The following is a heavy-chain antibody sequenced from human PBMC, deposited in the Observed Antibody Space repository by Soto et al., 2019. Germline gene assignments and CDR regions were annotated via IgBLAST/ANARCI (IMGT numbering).Heavy chain of an antibody. J-gene: IGHJ6*03. CDR3: ATMGPTGVAYYDFWSAETPRYYYMDV. Sequence: HPGGSLRLSCAASGFTFSSYSMNWVRQAPGKGLEWVSYISSSSSTIYYADSVKGRFTISRDNAKNSLYLQMNSLRAEDTAVYYCATMGPTGVAYYDFWSAETPRYYYMDVWGKGTTVTVSS. V-gene: IGHV3-48*01. CDR1: GFTFSSYS. CDR2: ISSSSSTI. D-gene: IGHD3-3*01.